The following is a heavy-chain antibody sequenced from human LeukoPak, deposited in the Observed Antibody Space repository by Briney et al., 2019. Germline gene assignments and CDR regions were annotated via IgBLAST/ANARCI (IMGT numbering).Heavy chain of an antibody. J-gene: IGHJ6*02. CDR2: IYPGDSDT. CDR3: ASSTVTTSPYYYYGMDV. V-gene: IGHV5-51*01. CDR1: GYSFTSYW. D-gene: IGHD4-17*01. Sequence: GESLKISCKGSGYSFTSYWIGWVRQMPGKGLEWMGIIYPGDSDTRYSPSFQGQVTISADKSISTAYLQWSSLKASDTAMYYCASSTVTTSPYYYYGMDVRGQGTTVTVSS.